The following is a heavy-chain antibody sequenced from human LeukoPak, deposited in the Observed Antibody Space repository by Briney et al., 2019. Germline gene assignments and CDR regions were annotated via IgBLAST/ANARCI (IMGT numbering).Heavy chain of an antibody. D-gene: IGHD6-19*01. CDR2: ISYDGGNK. J-gene: IGHJ5*02. V-gene: IGHV3-30-3*01. Sequence: GGSLRLSCAASGFTFGVYTMHWVRQAPAKGLEWVAFISYDGGNKYYADSVKGRFTISRDNSKNTSYLEMNSLRDEDTAVYYCARDSSGWGGNNWSDPWGQGTLVTVSS. CDR3: ARDSSGWGGNNWSDP. CDR1: GFTFGVYT.